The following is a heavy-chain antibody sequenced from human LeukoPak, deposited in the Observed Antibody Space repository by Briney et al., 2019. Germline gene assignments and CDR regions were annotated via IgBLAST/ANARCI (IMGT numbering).Heavy chain of an antibody. CDR3: SGRLENYSYYYGMDV. CDR1: GGSIGSYY. V-gene: IGHV4-59*01. J-gene: IGHJ6*02. CDR2: IYYSGTT. Sequence: SETLSLTCTVSGGSIGSYYWSWIRQPPGKGLEWIGYIYYSGTTNYNPSLKSRVTISVDTSKNQFSLKLSSVTAADTAVYYCSGRLENYSYYYGMDVWGQGTTVTVSS. D-gene: IGHD3-3*01.